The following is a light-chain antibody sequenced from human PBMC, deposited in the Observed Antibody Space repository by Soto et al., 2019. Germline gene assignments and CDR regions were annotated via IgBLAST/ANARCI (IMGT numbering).Light chain of an antibody. CDR3: QQRSNWLFT. J-gene: IGKJ3*01. CDR1: QSVSSY. Sequence: EIVLTQSPDTLSLSPGERATLSCRASQSVSSYLAWYQQKPGQAPRLLIYDASNRATGIPARFSGSGSGTDFTLTISSLEPEDFAVYYCQQRSNWLFTFGPGNKVDIK. V-gene: IGKV3-11*01. CDR2: DAS.